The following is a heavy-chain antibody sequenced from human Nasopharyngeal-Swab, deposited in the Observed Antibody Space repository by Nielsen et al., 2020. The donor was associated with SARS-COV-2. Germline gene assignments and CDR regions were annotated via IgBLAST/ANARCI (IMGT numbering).Heavy chain of an antibody. CDR3: ARVNNGGGIVPASYSFFMDV. Sequence: GSLRLSCSLNGVSFSGYHWGWIRQSPGKGLEWIGDITRSGNTNYNPALKSRVTMSVATSKDQFSLKLTSATAADTAIYFCARVNNGGGIVPASYSFFMDVWGKGTSVAVSS. J-gene: IGHJ6*03. D-gene: IGHD2-2*01. CDR1: GVSFSGYH. V-gene: IGHV4-34*01. CDR2: ITRSGNT.